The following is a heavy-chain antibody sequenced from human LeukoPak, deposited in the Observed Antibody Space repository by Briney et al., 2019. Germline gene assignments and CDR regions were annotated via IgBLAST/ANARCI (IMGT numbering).Heavy chain of an antibody. J-gene: IGHJ5*02. CDR1: GGSISTSYW. Sequence: PSETLSLTCGVSGGSISTSYWWSWVRQPPGKGLEWIGEIYHSGSTNYNPSLKSRVTISMDKSKNQFSLNMSSVTAADTAVYYCARGGYDILTGSINWFDPWGQGTLVTVSS. CDR2: IYHSGST. CDR3: ARGGYDILTGSINWFDP. D-gene: IGHD3-9*01. V-gene: IGHV4-4*02.